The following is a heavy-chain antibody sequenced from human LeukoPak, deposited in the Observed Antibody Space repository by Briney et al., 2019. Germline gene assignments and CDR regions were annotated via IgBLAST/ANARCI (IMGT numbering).Heavy chain of an antibody. Sequence: EASVKVSCKASGGTFSSYAISWVRQAPGQGLEWMGGIIPIFGTANYAQKFQGRVTITTDESTSTAYMELSSLRSEDTAVYYCARASLDRGYLDYWGQGTLVTVSS. J-gene: IGHJ4*02. CDR3: ARASLDRGYLDY. CDR2: IIPIFGTA. CDR1: GGTFSSYA. D-gene: IGHD3-22*01. V-gene: IGHV1-69*05.